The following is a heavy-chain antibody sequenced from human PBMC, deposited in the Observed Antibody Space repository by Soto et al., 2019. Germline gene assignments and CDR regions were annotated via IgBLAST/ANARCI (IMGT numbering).Heavy chain of an antibody. Sequence: QLQLQESGPGLVKTSETLSLTCTVSGGSISSSSYYWGWIRQPPGKGLEWIGSINYSGSTYYNPSLKGRVTISVDTSKNQLSLKVSSVTAADTAVYYCARDASKGSGFDYWGQGTLVTVSS. J-gene: IGHJ4*02. D-gene: IGHD6-19*01. CDR3: ARDASKGSGFDY. CDR1: GGSISSSSYY. CDR2: INYSGST. V-gene: IGHV4-39*02.